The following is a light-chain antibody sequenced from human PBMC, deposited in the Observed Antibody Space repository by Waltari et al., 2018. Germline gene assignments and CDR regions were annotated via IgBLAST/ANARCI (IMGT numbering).Light chain of an antibody. Sequence: DIQMTPSQSSLVAAVGDRVTITYRASQSIISYLNWYQQKPGKAPKLLIYAASSLQSVVPSRFSGSGSGTDFTLTISSLQPEDFATYYCQQSYSTPPYTFGQGTKLEI. J-gene: IGKJ2*01. CDR3: QQSYSTPPYT. CDR2: AAS. CDR1: QSIISY. V-gene: IGKV1-39*01.